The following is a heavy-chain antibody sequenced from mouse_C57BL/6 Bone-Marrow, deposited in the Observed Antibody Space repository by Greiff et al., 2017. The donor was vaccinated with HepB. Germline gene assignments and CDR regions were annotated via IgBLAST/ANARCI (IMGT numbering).Heavy chain of an antibody. Sequence: EVKLVESGGGLVQPKGSLKLSCAASGFTFNTYSMHWVRQAPGKGLEWVDRIRSKSSNYATYYANSVKDRFTISRADSQSMLYLHKNNLKTEDTAVYYCVRDGDYGSSYGDYWGQGTTLTVSS. CDR2: IRSKSSNYAT. V-gene: IGHV10-3*01. CDR3: VRDGDYGSSYGDY. CDR1: GFTFNTYS. D-gene: IGHD1-1*01. J-gene: IGHJ2*01.